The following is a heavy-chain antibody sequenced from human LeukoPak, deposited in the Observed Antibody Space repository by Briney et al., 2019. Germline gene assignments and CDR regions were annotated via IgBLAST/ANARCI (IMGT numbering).Heavy chain of an antibody. CDR2: ISTYNGNT. Sequence: ASVTVSLTTSGYTYTRYGVSWVRQAPGHGLEWMGWISTYNGNTNYAQNFQGRVTMTTDTSTSTAYMEIRRLRSDDTAVYYCARHLTIAAACTYCYWGQVTLVTVSS. CDR3: ARHLTIAAACTYCY. V-gene: IGHV1-18*01. J-gene: IGHJ4*02. CDR1: GYTYTRYG. D-gene: IGHD6-13*01.